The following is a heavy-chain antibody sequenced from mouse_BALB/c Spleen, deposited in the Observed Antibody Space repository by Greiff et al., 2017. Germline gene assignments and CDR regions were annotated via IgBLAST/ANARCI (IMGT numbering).Heavy chain of an antibody. CDR1: GFTFSSYA. CDR2: ISSGGSYT. Sequence: EVQVVESGGGLVKPGGSLKLSCAASGFTFSSYAMSWVRQTPEKRLEWVATISSGGSYTYYPDSVKGRFTISRDNAKNTLYLQMSSLRSEDTAMYYCARHFYYGSRIWYFDVWGAGTTVTVSS. CDR3: ARHFYYGSRIWYFDV. D-gene: IGHD1-1*01. J-gene: IGHJ1*01. V-gene: IGHV5-9-3*01.